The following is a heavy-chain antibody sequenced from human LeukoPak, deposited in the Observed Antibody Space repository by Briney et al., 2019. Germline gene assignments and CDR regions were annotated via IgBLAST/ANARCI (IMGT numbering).Heavy chain of an antibody. CDR1: GFTFSGSV. J-gene: IGHJ4*02. CDR3: TSGIDTAMDY. V-gene: IGHV3-73*01. CDR2: IRGRTKSYAT. Sequence: PGGSLKLSCAASGFTFSGSVMHWVRQASGKGLEWVGRIRGRTKSYATAYAAAVKGRFTISRDDSKNTAYLQMNSLKTEDTAVYYCTSGIDTAMDYWGQGTLVTVSS. D-gene: IGHD5-18*01.